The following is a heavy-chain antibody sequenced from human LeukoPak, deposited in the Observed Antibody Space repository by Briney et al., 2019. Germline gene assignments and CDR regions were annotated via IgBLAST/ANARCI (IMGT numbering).Heavy chain of an antibody. CDR3: ARDGIGEYDFWSGYYHYYMDV. J-gene: IGHJ6*03. CDR2: IYYSGST. CDR1: GGSISSYY. D-gene: IGHD3-3*01. V-gene: IGHV4-59*01. Sequence: PSETLSLTCTVSGGSISSYYWSWIRQLPGKGLEWIGYIYYSGSTNYNPSLKSRVTISVDTSKNQFSLKLSSVTAADTAVYYCARDGIGEYDFWSGYYHYYMDVWGKGTTVTVSS.